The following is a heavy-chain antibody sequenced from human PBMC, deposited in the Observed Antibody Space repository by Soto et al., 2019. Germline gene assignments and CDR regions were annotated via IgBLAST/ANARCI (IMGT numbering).Heavy chain of an antibody. Sequence: GGSLRLSCAASGFTFSSYGMYRGRQAPGMGLEWMAVISYDGGNKYSADSVKGRFTISRDNSKNTLYLRMNSLRAEDTAVYYCARDSLSVLGSSGYSKFDYWGQGTLVTVSS. CDR1: GFTFSSYG. J-gene: IGHJ4*02. D-gene: IGHD3-22*01. V-gene: IGHV3-30-3*01. CDR2: ISYDGGNK. CDR3: ARDSLSVLGSSGYSKFDY.